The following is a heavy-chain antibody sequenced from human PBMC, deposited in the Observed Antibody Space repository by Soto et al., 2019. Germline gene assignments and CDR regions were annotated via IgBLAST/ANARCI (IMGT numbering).Heavy chain of an antibody. Sequence: PGGSLRLSCAASGFTFSSHTMNWVRQAPGKGLEWISYITSTSSTKNYADCVKGRFTISRDNANNSLYLQMNSLRDEDTAVYYCARRSTMVRGPYYYYAMDVWGQGTTVTVSS. J-gene: IGHJ6*02. CDR3: ARRSTMVRGPYYYYAMDV. D-gene: IGHD3-10*01. CDR2: ITSTSSTK. V-gene: IGHV3-48*02. CDR1: GFTFSSHT.